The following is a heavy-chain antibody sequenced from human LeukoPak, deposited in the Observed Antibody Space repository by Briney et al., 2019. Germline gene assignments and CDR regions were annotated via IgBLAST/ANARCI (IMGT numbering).Heavy chain of an antibody. V-gene: IGHV3-30*04. J-gene: IGHJ4*02. CDR3: ARSLGDTTTWGYFDY. D-gene: IGHD1-26*01. CDR2: ISYDGSNK. Sequence: HTGRSLRLSCAASGFTFSNYAMHWVRQAPGKGLEWVAVISYDGSNKHYADSVKGRFTISRDNSKNTLYLEMNSLRAEDTAVYYCARSLGDTTTWGYFDYWGQGTLVTVSS. CDR1: GFTFSNYA.